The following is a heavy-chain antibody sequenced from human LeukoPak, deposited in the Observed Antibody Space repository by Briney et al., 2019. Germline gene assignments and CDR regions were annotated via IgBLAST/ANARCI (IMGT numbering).Heavy chain of an antibody. CDR1: GFTVSSNY. Sequence: GGSLRLSCAASGFTVSSNYMSWVRQAPGKGLEWVSVIYSGGSAYYADSVKGRFTISRDNSKNTLYLQVNSLRAEDTAVYYCAREVPYGYYYDSSWYFDLWGRGTLVTVSS. D-gene: IGHD3-22*01. J-gene: IGHJ2*01. V-gene: IGHV3-66*01. CDR2: IYSGGSA. CDR3: AREVPYGYYYDSSWYFDL.